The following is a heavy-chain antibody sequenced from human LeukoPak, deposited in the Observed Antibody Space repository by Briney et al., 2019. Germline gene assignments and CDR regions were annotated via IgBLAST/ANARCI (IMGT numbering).Heavy chain of an antibody. V-gene: IGHV1-24*01. CDR3: AKPTHARGGPWFDP. J-gene: IGHJ5*02. CDR1: GYTLTELS. CDR2: FDPEDGET. D-gene: IGHD1-14*01. Sequence: GASVKVSCKVSGYTLTELSMHWVRQAPGKGLEWMGGFDPEDGETIYAQKFQGRVTMTEDTSTDTAYMVLSSVRSENTAVYYGAKPTHARGGPWFDPWGQGTLVTVSS.